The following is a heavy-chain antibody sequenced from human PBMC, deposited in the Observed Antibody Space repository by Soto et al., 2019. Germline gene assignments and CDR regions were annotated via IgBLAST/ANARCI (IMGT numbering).Heavy chain of an antibody. Sequence: EVQLVESGGGLVKPGESLRLSCATSGFTFTNAWMSWVRQTPGKGLELVGRIKSKTDGVTTDYTAPVKGRFTTARDDSKNTLYLQINSLETDDTAVYYCTIDRAIKEAVIFDSWGQGTLVTVSS. D-gene: IGHD2-15*01. CDR1: GFTFTNAW. CDR2: IKSKTDGVTT. CDR3: TIDRAIKEAVIFDS. V-gene: IGHV3-15*01. J-gene: IGHJ4*02.